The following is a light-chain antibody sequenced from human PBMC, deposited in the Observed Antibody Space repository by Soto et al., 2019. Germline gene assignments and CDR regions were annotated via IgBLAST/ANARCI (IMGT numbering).Light chain of an antibody. CDR2: GAS. CDR1: QSVSGYY. V-gene: IGKV3-20*01. Sequence: EIVLTQSPGTLSLSPGERATLSCRASQSVSGYYLARYQQKPGQAPRLLIYGASIGATGIPDRFSGSGSGTDFTLTISRLEPEDSAVYYCQQYGSLPRTFGQGTKVEIK. CDR3: QQYGSLPRT. J-gene: IGKJ1*01.